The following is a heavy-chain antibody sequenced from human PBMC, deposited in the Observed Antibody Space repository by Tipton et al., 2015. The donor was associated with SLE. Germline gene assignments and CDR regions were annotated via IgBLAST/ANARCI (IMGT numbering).Heavy chain of an antibody. D-gene: IGHD3-10*01. CDR2: IYSDGTT. CDR3: ASVYGSGSYQGFDY. CDR1: GFTVSSNY. Sequence: SLRLSCAASGFTVSSNYMSWVRQAPGKGLEWVSAIYSDGTTHYADSVKGRFTISRDNFKNTLYLQMNSLRAEDTAFYYCASVYGSGSYQGFDYWGQGTLVAVSS. J-gene: IGHJ4*02. V-gene: IGHV3-66*01.